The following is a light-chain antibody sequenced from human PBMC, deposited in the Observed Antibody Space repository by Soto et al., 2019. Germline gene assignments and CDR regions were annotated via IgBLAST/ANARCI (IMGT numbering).Light chain of an antibody. CDR3: SSYTSSSLYV. CDR1: SPDVGGSNY. J-gene: IGLJ1*01. CDR2: DVS. V-gene: IGLV2-14*01. Sequence: ALHHPASVPGSPVQSITTSCTGTSPDVGGSNYVSWYQQLPGKAPKLMIYDVSDRPSGVSNRFSGSKSGNTASLTISGLQAEDEADYCCSSYTSSSLYVFGTGTKVTVL.